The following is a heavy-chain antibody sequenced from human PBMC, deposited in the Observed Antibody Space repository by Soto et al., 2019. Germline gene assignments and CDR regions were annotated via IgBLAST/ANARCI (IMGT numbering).Heavy chain of an antibody. J-gene: IGHJ4*02. Sequence: GASVKVSCKASGYTFTSYAMHLVRQAPGQRLEWMGWINAGNGNTKNSQKFKGRVTITRDTSASTAYMELSSLRSEDTAVYYCARRYLGFSGSYSPFDYWGQGTLVTVSS. D-gene: IGHD3-10*01. CDR1: GYTFTSYA. V-gene: IGHV1-3*01. CDR3: ARRYLGFSGSYSPFDY. CDR2: INAGNGNT.